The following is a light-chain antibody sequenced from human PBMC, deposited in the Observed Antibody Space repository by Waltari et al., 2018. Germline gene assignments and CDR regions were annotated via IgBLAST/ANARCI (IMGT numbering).Light chain of an antibody. CDR3: CSFAGSYTRV. CDR2: DVN. CDR1: SSDVGCYNY. J-gene: IGLJ1*01. V-gene: IGLV2-11*01. Sequence: QSALTQPRSVSGSPGPSVTISCTGTSSDVGCYNYVSWYQQHPGKAPKLMIYDVNKRPSGVPDRFSGSKSDNTASLTISGLQAEDEADYYCCSFAGSYTRVFGPGTQVTVL.